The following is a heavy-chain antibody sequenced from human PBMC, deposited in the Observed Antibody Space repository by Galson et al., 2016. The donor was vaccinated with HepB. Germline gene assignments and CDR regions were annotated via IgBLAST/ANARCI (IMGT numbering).Heavy chain of an antibody. CDR2: ISSSGDST. Sequence: SLRLSCAASGFSFSNYAMSWVRQAPGKGLEWVSGISSSGDSTYYADSVKGRFTISRDNSKNTLNLQMNSLRAEDTAVYYCARDGGIPGAAFDIWGQGTMVTVSS. V-gene: IGHV3-23*01. D-gene: IGHD3-16*01. CDR1: GFSFSNYA. J-gene: IGHJ3*02. CDR3: ARDGGIPGAAFDI.